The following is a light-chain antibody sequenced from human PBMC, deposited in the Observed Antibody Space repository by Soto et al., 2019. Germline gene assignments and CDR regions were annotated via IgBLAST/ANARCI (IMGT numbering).Light chain of an antibody. V-gene: IGLV2-11*01. CDR3: CSYAGTYTPVV. J-gene: IGLJ2*01. CDR1: SSDVGSSNF. Sequence: QPVLTQPRSVSGSPGQSVAISCTGTSSDVGSSNFVSWYQQHPGKALKLMIYDITERPSGVPDRFSGSKSGNTASLTISGLQTEDEADYYCCSYAGTYTPVVFGGGTKVTVL. CDR2: DIT.